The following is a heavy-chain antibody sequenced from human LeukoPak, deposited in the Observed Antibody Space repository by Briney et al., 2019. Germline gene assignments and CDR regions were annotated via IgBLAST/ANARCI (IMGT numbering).Heavy chain of an antibody. CDR3: ARGLGSIYYYYYYMDV. CDR2: IYYSGST. D-gene: IGHD1-26*01. V-gene: IGHV4-59*01. J-gene: IGHJ6*03. CDR1: GGSISSYY. Sequence: SETLSLTCTVSGGSISSYYWSWIRQPPGKGLEWIGYIYYSGSTNYNPSLKSRVTISVDTSKNQFSLKLSSVTAADTAVYYCARGLGSIYYYYYYMDVWGKGTTVTISS.